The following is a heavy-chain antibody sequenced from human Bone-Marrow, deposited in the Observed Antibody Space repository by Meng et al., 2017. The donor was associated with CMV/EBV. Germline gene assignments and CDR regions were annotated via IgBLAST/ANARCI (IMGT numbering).Heavy chain of an antibody. CDR3: ARGAARFGY. D-gene: IGHD6-6*01. V-gene: IGHV3-7*04. CDR1: GFTFSSYS. Sequence: GESLKISCAASGFTFSSYSMNWVRQAPGKGLEWVASIKQDGSEKHYVDSVKGRFTISRDNAKNSLYLQMNSLRAEDTAVYYCARGAARFGYWGQGTRVTGSS. J-gene: IGHJ4*02. CDR2: IKQDGSEK.